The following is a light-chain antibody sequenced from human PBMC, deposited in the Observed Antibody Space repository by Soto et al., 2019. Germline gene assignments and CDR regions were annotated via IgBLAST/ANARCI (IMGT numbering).Light chain of an antibody. CDR1: QSISSW. CDR2: DAS. Sequence: DIQMTQSPSTLSASVGDRVTITCRASQSISSWLAWYQQKPGKAPKVLIYDASSLESGVPSRFSGSGSGTEFTLTISSLQPEDFATYYCLQHSSYPWTFGQGTKVDIK. V-gene: IGKV1-5*01. CDR3: LQHSSYPWT. J-gene: IGKJ1*01.